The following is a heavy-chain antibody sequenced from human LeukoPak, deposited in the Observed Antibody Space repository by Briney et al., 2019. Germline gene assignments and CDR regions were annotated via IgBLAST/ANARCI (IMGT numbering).Heavy chain of an antibody. CDR1: GFTFSSYS. V-gene: IGHV3-21*01. CDR2: IGGSSTYI. J-gene: IGHJ5*02. Sequence: GGSLRLSCAASGFTFSSYSMNWVRQAPGKGLEWVSSIGGSSTYIYFTDSVKGRFTISRDTASNTMHLEMNNLRIEDTAVYYCMRDYMGWFDPWGQGSLVTVSS. D-gene: IGHD3-10*01. CDR3: MRDYMGWFDP.